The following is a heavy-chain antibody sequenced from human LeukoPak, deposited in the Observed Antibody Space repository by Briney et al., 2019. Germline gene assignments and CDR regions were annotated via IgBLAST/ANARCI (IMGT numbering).Heavy chain of an antibody. D-gene: IGHD5-24*01. CDR1: GGSFSGYY. Sequence: SETLSLTCAVYGGSFSGYYWTWIRQPPGKGLEWIGEINHTGSTNYNPSLKSRVTISVDTSKNLFSLKLSSVTAADTAVYYCARRERWLPGIDYWGQGTLVTVSS. CDR2: INHTGST. J-gene: IGHJ4*02. CDR3: ARRERWLPGIDY. V-gene: IGHV4-34*01.